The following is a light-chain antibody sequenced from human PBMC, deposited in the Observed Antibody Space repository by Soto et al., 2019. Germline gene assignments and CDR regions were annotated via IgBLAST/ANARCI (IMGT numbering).Light chain of an antibody. Sequence: EIMLTQSPGTLSLSPGERATLSCRASQSVSSSYLAWYQQKPGQAPRLLIYGASSRATGIPDRFSGSGSGTDFTLTINRLEPEDFAVYYCQQYGSSPAFGQGTRLEI. CDR3: QQYGSSPA. V-gene: IGKV3-20*01. CDR1: QSVSSSY. CDR2: GAS. J-gene: IGKJ5*01.